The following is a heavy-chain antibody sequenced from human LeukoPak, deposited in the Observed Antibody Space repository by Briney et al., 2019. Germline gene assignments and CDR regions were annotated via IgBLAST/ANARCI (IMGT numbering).Heavy chain of an antibody. V-gene: IGHV3-9*01. J-gene: IGHJ4*02. Sequence: GGSLRLSCAASGFTFEDYAMNWVRQAPGKGLEWVSGISWNSGSIAYADSVKGRFTISRDNAKDSLYLQMNSLRAEDTALYYCATDSSSWFFGAQDYWGQGTLVTVSS. D-gene: IGHD6-13*01. CDR3: ATDSSSWFFGAQDY. CDR1: GFTFEDYA. CDR2: ISWNSGSI.